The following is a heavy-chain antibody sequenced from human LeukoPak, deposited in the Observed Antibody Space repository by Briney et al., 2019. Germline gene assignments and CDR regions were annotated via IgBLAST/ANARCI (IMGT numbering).Heavy chain of an antibody. Sequence: GASVKVSCKASGGTFSSYAISWVRQAPGQGLEWMGGIIPIFGTANYAQKFQGRVTITADESTSTAYMELSSLRSEDTAVYYCARETMAVPAAIDYYYGMDVWGQGTTVTVSS. CDR2: IIPIFGTA. J-gene: IGHJ6*02. D-gene: IGHD2-2*01. CDR1: GGTFSSYA. V-gene: IGHV1-69*13. CDR3: ARETMAVPAAIDYYYGMDV.